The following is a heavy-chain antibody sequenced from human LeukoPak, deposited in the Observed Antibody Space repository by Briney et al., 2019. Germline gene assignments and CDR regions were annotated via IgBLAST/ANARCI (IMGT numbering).Heavy chain of an antibody. CDR2: IYYSGST. CDR3: AREYRQDYGDDEPFYYMDV. J-gene: IGHJ6*03. V-gene: IGHV4-59*01. CDR1: GGSISSSY. D-gene: IGHD4-17*01. Sequence: SETLSLTCTVSGGSISSSYWSWIRQPPGKGLEWIGYIYYSGSTNYNPSLKSRVTISVDTSKNQFSLKLSSVTAADTAVYYCAREYRQDYGDDEPFYYMDVWGKGTTVTVSS.